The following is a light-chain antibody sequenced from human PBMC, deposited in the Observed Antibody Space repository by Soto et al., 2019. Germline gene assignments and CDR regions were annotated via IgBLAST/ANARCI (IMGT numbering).Light chain of an antibody. CDR2: DAS. J-gene: IGKJ2*01. V-gene: IGKV1-27*01. Sequence: DIRMTQSPSSLSASVGDRVTITCRASQAINNYLAWYQQKPGQVPKLLIYDASTLQSGVQSRFRGSGSGTVFTLNISSLQSEDVATYYCQNYNSGPNTFGQGTRLEIK. CDR1: QAINNY. CDR3: QNYNSGPNT.